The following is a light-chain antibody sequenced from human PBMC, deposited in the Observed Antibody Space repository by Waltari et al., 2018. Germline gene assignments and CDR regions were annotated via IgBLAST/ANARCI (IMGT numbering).Light chain of an antibody. CDR1: SSDVGAYKH. CDR2: GVS. CDR3: NAYTRSASFV. Sequence: QSALTQPASVSGSPGQSITISCSGTSSDVGAYKHVSWFQQHPGKVPSLLISGVSERPAGGSDRFSGSKSGNTASLTISNLQAEDEADYYCNAYTRSASFVFGGGTKLTVL. J-gene: IGLJ2*01. V-gene: IGLV2-14*01.